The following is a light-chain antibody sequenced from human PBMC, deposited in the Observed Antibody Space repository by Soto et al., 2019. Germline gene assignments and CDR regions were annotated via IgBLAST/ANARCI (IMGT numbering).Light chain of an antibody. J-gene: IGKJ5*01. CDR1: QSVSSSY. CDR2: GAS. Sequence: EIVLPQSPGTLSLSPGERSTLSCMASQSVSSSYLAWYQQKPGQAPRLLIYGASSRATGIPDRFSGSGSGTDFTLTISRLEPEDFAVYYCQQYGSAPSITFGQGTRLEI. CDR3: QQYGSAPSIT. V-gene: IGKV3-20*01.